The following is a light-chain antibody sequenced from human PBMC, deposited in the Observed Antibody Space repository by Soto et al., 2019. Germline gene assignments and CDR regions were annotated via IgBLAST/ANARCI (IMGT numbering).Light chain of an antibody. CDR2: AAS. J-gene: IGKJ5*01. V-gene: IGKV3-20*01. CDR3: QQYGSSPST. CDR1: QSFRNN. Sequence: EIVMTQSPATLSVSPGERATLSCRASQSFRNNLAWYQQKPGQAPRLLIFAASTRATGVPARFSGSGSGTDFTLTIIRLEPEDFAVYYCQQYGSSPSTFGQGTRLEIK.